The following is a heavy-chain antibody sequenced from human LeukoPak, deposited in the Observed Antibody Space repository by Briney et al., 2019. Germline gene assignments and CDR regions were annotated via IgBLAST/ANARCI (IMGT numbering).Heavy chain of an antibody. CDR3: ARDQSGALEY. CDR1: GFTFSNYW. Sequence: GGSLRLSCAASGFTFSNYWMAWVRQAPGKGPEWLANIKVDGSETNYVDSLKGRFTISRDNAKNSLYLQMNSLRAEDTALYYCARDQSGALEYWGQGTLVTVSA. CDR2: IKVDGSET. V-gene: IGHV3-7*01. J-gene: IGHJ4*02.